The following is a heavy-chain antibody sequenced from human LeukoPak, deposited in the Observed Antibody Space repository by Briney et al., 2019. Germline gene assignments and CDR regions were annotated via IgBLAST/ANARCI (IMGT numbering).Heavy chain of an antibody. J-gene: IGHJ5*01. Sequence: SETLSLTCTVSGGSISSGSYYWGWIRQPPGKGLEWIGSIYYSGSTYHSPSLKSRVTIFVDTSKNQFSLKLSSVTAADTAVYYCARQIVGATFWFDSWGQGTLVTVSS. D-gene: IGHD1-26*01. CDR3: ARQIVGATFWFDS. V-gene: IGHV4-39*01. CDR1: GGSISSGSYY. CDR2: IYYSGST.